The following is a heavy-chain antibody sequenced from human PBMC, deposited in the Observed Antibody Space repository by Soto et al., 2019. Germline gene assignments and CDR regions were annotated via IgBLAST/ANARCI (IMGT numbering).Heavy chain of an antibody. J-gene: IGHJ5*02. D-gene: IGHD3-10*01. CDR2: IYWDDDK. CDR1: GFSLSTSGVG. CDR3: AHRLSDWCGEPRNWFDP. V-gene: IGHV2-5*02. Sequence: VSGPTLVNPTQTLTLTCTFSGFSLSTSGVGVGWIRQPPGKALEWLALIYWDDDKRYSPSLKSRLTITKDTSKNQVVLTMTNMDPVDTATYYCAHRLSDWCGEPRNWFDPWGQGTLVTVSS.